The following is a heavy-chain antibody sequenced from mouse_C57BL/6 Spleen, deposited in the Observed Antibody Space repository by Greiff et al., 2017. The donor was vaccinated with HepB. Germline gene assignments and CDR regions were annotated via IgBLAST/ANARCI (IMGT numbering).Heavy chain of an antibody. CDR3: ARDGVTGTYFDY. J-gene: IGHJ2*01. CDR2: ISDGGSYT. V-gene: IGHV5-4*01. Sequence: EVMLVESGGGLVKPGGSLKLSCAASGFTFSSYAMSWVRQTPEKRLEWVATISDGGSYTYYPDNVKGRFTISRDNAKNNLYLQMSHLKSEDTAMYYCARDGVTGTYFDYWGQGTTLTVSS. CDR1: GFTFSSYA. D-gene: IGHD4-1*01.